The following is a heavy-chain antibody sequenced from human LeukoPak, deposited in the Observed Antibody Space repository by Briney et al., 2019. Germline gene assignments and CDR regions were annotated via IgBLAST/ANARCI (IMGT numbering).Heavy chain of an antibody. Sequence: ASVKVSCKASGDTFTKYGVSWGRQAPGQGLEWVGWISDYDGLTNYAQILQGRVTMTTDRSTSTAYMELRSLRSDDTAVYYCASYSFGLDYLDYWGQGTLGTVSS. D-gene: IGHD3/OR15-3a*01. V-gene: IGHV1-18*01. CDR2: ISDYDGLT. J-gene: IGHJ4*02. CDR3: ASYSFGLDYLDY. CDR1: GDTFTKYG.